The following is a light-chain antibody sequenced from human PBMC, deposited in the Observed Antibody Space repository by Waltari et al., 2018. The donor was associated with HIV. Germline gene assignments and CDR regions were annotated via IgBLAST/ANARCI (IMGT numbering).Light chain of an antibody. V-gene: IGLV2-14*03. J-gene: IGLJ1*01. CDR3: NSYRSDSTYV. CDR2: EVS. CDR1: SRDVGGSNF. Sequence: QSALTQPASVSGSPGQSITISCTGTSRDVGGSNFVSWYQQHPGKVPKLIIYEVSKRPSGVSNRFSASKSGNTTSLTISGLQAEDEADYYCNSYRSDSTYVFVTGTKVTVL.